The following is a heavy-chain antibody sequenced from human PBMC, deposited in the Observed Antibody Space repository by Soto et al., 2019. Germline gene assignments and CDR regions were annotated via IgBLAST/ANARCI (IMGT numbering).Heavy chain of an antibody. CDR2: IWYDGSNK. CDR1: GFTFSSYG. V-gene: IGHV3-33*01. CDR3: ARGPGRVGATAPRDY. J-gene: IGHJ4*02. D-gene: IGHD1-26*01. Sequence: GGSLRLSCAASGFTFSSYGMHWVRQAPGKGLEWVAVIWYDGSNKYYADSVKGRFTISRDNSKNTLYLQMNSLRAEDTAVYYCARGPGRVGATAPRDYWGQGTLVTVSS.